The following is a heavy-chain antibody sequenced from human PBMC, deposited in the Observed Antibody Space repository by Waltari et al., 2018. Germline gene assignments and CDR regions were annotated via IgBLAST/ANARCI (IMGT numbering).Heavy chain of an antibody. CDR3: SRGHGANSPGPLGS. CDR2: ISSSGGST. V-gene: IGHV3-48*01. J-gene: IGHJ5*02. D-gene: IGHD4-17*01. Sequence: DVHLVESGGALVKPGGSLRLSCAGSGFTFSSYNMAWVRQAPGKGLEWISYISSSGGSTCYADSVKGRFTISRDNANHVLYLQMSSLRVEDTAVYFCSRGHGANSPGPLGSWGQGTLVTVSS. CDR1: GFTFSSYN.